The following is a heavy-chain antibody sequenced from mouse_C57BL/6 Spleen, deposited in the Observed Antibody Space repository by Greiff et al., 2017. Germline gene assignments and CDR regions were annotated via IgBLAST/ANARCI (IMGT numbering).Heavy chain of an antibody. CDR3: ALYYYYFDY. D-gene: IGHD1-1*01. Sequence: QVQLQQPGAELVMPGASVKLSCTASCYTFTSSWMHWVKQRPGQGLEWIGEIDPSDIYTNYNQKFKGQSTLTVDKSSSTAYLQLSSLTSEDSAVYYCALYYYYFDYWGKGTTLTVSA. CDR1: CYTFTSSW. J-gene: IGHJ2*01. V-gene: IGHV1-69*01. CDR2: IDPSDIYT.